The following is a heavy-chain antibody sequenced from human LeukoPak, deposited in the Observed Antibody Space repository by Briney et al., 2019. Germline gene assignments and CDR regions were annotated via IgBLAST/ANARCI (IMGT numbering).Heavy chain of an antibody. J-gene: IGHJ4*02. D-gene: IGHD4-11*01. V-gene: IGHV4-34*01. CDR3: ARRVRSADYRLDY. Sequence: PGGSLRLSCAASGFTLSSYWMSWVRQPPGKSLEWVGEISPSGNTQYNPSLKSQVTISLDASKSQFYLKLNSVTAADTAVYYCARRVRSADYRLDYWGQGTLVTVSS. CDR1: GFTLSSYW. CDR2: ISPSGNT.